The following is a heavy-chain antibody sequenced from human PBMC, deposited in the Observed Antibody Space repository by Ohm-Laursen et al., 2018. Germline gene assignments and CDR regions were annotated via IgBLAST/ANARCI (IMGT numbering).Heavy chain of an antibody. CDR2: INHSGRT. Sequence: GTLSLTCTVYGGSFSGYDWSWIRQPPGKGLEWIGEINHSGRTNYNPSLKSRVIISVGTSKNQVSLRMSPVTAADTAVYYCARDRASSGYLDYWGQGTLVTVSS. J-gene: IGHJ4*02. CDR1: GGSFSGYD. CDR3: ARDRASSGYLDY. D-gene: IGHD3-22*01. V-gene: IGHV4-34*01.